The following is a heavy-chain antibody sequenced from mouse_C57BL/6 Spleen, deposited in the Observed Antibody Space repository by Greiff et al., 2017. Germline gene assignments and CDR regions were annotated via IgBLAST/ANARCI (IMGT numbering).Heavy chain of an antibody. CDR1: GYAFSSSW. D-gene: IGHD2-14*01. Sequence: QVQLQQSGPELVKPGASVKISCKASGYAFSSSWMNWVKQRPGKGLEWIGRIYPGDGDTNYNGKFKGKATLTADKSSSTAYMQLSSLTSEDSAVYSCARSGTRYYFDYWGQGTTLTVSS. CDR3: ARSGTRYYFDY. J-gene: IGHJ2*01. CDR2: IYPGDGDT. V-gene: IGHV1-82*01.